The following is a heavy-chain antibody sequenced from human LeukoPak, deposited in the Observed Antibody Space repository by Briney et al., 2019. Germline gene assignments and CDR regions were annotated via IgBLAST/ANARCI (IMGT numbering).Heavy chain of an antibody. CDR2: IYDSGNE. Sequence: SETLSLTCTVSGGSISTSAFYWGWIRQPPGKGLEWIGSIYDSGNEFYNPSLKSRVTISADTSKNQFSLKLNSVTAADTAMYYCARQISDYYYYYMDVWGEGITVTVPS. J-gene: IGHJ6*03. CDR1: GGSISTSAFY. CDR3: ARQISDYYYYYMDV. D-gene: IGHD2/OR15-2a*01. V-gene: IGHV4-39*01.